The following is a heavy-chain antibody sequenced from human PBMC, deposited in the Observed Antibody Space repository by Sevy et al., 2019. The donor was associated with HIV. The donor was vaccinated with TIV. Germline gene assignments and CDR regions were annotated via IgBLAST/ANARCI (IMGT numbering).Heavy chain of an antibody. Sequence: ASVKVSCKASGYTFTGYYMHWVRQAPGQGLEWMGWINPNSGGTNYAQTFQGRVTMTRDTSISTAYMELSRLRSDDTAVYYCARDRRRGFYYDSSGYWTPLGYWGQGTLVTVSS. V-gene: IGHV1-2*02. J-gene: IGHJ4*02. CDR2: INPNSGGT. CDR3: ARDRRRGFYYDSSGYWTPLGY. D-gene: IGHD3-22*01. CDR1: GYTFTGYY.